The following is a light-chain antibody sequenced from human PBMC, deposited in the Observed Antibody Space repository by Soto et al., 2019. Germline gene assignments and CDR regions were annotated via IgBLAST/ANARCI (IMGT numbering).Light chain of an antibody. CDR3: QLYSTSLFT. CDR1: QSVSSY. V-gene: IGKV3-11*01. CDR2: DAS. J-gene: IGKJ5*01. Sequence: EIVLTQSPATLSLSPGERATLSCRASQSVSSYLAWYQQKPGQAPRLLIYDASNRATGIPARFSGSGYGTDFTLTISRLEPEDFAVYYCQLYSTSLFTFAQGTRLEI.